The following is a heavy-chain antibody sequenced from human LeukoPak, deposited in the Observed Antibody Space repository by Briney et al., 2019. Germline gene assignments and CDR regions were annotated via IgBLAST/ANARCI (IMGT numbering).Heavy chain of an antibody. D-gene: IGHD6-13*01. Sequence: ASVKVSCKASGYTFTSYGISWVRQAPGQGLEWMGWISAYSGNTDYAQKLQGRVTMTTDTSTTTAYMELRTLTSDDTAVYYCARGQQLVPDDYWGQGTLVTVSS. CDR1: GYTFTSYG. V-gene: IGHV1-18*01. CDR3: ARGQQLVPDDY. CDR2: ISAYSGNT. J-gene: IGHJ4*02.